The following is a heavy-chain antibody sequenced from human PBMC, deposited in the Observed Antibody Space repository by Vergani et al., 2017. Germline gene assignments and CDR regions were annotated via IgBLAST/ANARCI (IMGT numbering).Heavy chain of an antibody. Sequence: QVQMQESGPGLVKTSETLSLTCSASGAPISYWCWSWLRQPAGKGLEWIGRLCPSGSTNYKPSLKSRVTMSIDTSKNQFSLKLTSVTAADTAVYYCATGAGPFDLWGQGTLVTFSS. J-gene: IGHJ4*02. D-gene: IGHD7-27*01. CDR2: LCPSGST. V-gene: IGHV4-4*07. CDR3: ATGAGPFDL. CDR1: GAPISYWC.